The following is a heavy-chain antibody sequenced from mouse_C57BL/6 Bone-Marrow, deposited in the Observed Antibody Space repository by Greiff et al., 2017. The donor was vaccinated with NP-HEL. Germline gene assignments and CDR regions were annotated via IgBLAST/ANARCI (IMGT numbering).Heavy chain of an antibody. D-gene: IGHD1-1*01. CDR2: IDPENGDT. J-gene: IGHJ1*03. Sequence: VQLKQSGAELVRPGASVKLSCTASGFNITDDYMHWVKQRPEQGLEWIGWIDPENGDTEYASKFQGKATITADTSSNTAYLQLSSLTSEDTAVYYCTLITTVVAPYWYFDVWGTGTTVTVSS. CDR3: TLITTVVAPYWYFDV. V-gene: IGHV14-4*01. CDR1: GFNITDDY.